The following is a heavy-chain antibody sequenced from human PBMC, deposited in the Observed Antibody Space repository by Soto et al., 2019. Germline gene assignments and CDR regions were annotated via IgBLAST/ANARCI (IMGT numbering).Heavy chain of an antibody. CDR3: AKARDXFPLDY. Sequence: EVQLLESGGGLVQPGGSLRLSCAASGFTFSSYAMSWVRQAPGKGLEWVSAISGSGGSTYYADSVKGRFTXSRXXXKXXXXXXXXXXXXXDTAVYYCAKARDXFPLDYWGQGTLVTVXX. V-gene: IGHV3-23*01. CDR2: ISGSGGST. CDR1: GFTFSSYA. J-gene: IGHJ4*02. D-gene: IGHD3-10*01.